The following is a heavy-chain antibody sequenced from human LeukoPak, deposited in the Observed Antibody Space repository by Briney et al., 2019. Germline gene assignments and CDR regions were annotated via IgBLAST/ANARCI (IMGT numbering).Heavy chain of an antibody. V-gene: IGHV4-59*01. CDR2: IYYSGST. Sequence: PSETLSLTCTVSGGSISSYYWSWIRQPPGKGLEGIGYIYYSGSTNYNPSLKSRVTISVDTSKNQFSLKLSSVTAADTAVYYCARGVVPAANLLDYWGQGTLVTVSS. CDR3: ARGVVPAANLLDY. CDR1: GGSISSYY. D-gene: IGHD2-2*01. J-gene: IGHJ4*02.